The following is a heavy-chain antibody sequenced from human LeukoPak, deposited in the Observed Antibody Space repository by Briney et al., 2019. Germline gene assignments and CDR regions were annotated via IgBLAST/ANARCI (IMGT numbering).Heavy chain of an antibody. D-gene: IGHD3-22*01. CDR1: GFTFSSYA. CDR2: ISYDGSNK. J-gene: IGHJ4*02. CDR3: ARDSSGYYYSY. V-gene: IGHV3-30*04. Sequence: GRSLRLACAASGFTFSSYAMHWVRQAPGKGLEWVAVISYDGSNKFYADSVKGRFTISRDNSRNTLYLQMNSLRAEDTAVYYCARDSSGYYYSYWGQGTLVTVSS.